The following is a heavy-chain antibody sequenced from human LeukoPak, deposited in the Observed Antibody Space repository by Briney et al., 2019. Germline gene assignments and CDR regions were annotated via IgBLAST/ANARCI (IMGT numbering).Heavy chain of an antibody. J-gene: IGHJ5*02. D-gene: IGHD6-13*01. CDR1: GFTFDDYA. Sequence: SGGSLRLSCAASGFTFDDYAMHWVRHAPGKGLEWVSGISWNSGSIGYADSVKGRFTISRDNAKNSLYLQMNSLRAEDTALYYCAKDTWAAAGPGWFDPWGQGTLVTVSS. CDR2: ISWNSGSI. CDR3: AKDTWAAAGPGWFDP. V-gene: IGHV3-9*01.